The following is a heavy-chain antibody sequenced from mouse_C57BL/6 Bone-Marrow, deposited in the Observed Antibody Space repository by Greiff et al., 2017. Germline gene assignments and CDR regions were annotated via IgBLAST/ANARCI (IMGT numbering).Heavy chain of an antibody. J-gene: IGHJ2*01. Sequence: EVKLLESGAELVRPGASVKLSCTASGFNIKDDYMHWVKQRPEQGLEWIGWIDPENGDTEYDSKFQGKATITADTSSNTAYLQLSSLTSEDTAVYYCTTPATYYFDYWGQGTTLTVSS. CDR2: IDPENGDT. D-gene: IGHD1-1*01. CDR1: GFNIKDDY. CDR3: TTPATYYFDY. V-gene: IGHV14-4*01.